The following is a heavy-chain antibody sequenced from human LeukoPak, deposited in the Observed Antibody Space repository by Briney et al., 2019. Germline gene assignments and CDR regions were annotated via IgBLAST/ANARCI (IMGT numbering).Heavy chain of an antibody. V-gene: IGHV3-23*01. J-gene: IGHJ4*02. CDR1: GFTFSSYA. D-gene: IGHD1-26*01. Sequence: PGGSLRLSCAASGFTFSSYAMSWVRQAPGKGLEWVSAISGSGGSTYYADSVKGRFTISRDNSKNTLYLQMNSLRAEDTAVYYCARRSGYSGSCYGYWGQGTLVTVSS. CDR2: ISGSGGST. CDR3: ARRSGYSGSCYGY.